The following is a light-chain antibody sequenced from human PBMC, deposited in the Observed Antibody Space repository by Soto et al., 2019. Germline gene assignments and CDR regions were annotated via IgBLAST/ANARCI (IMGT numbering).Light chain of an antibody. J-gene: IGKJ1*01. CDR1: QSVSSN. V-gene: IGKV3-15*01. CDR3: QQYNNWWT. CDR2: GAS. Sequence: EIVITQSPATLSVSPGERATLSXRASQSVSSNLARYQQKPGQAPRLLIYGASTRATGIPARFSGSGSGTEFTLTISSLQSEDFAVYYCQQYNNWWTFGQGTKVDIK.